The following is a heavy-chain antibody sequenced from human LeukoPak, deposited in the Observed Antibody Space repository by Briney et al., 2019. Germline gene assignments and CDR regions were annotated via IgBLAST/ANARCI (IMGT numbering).Heavy chain of an antibody. CDR2: IYYSGST. CDR3: ARTYCGGDCYSGYYYYMDV. J-gene: IGHJ6*03. D-gene: IGHD2-21*02. V-gene: IGHV4-59*08. CDR1: GGSISSYY. Sequence: SETLSLTCTVSGGSISSYYWSWIRQPPGKGLEWIGYIYYSGSTNYNPSLKSRVTISVDTSKNQFSLKLSSVTAADTAVHYCARTYCGGDCYSGYYYYMDVWGKGTTVTVSS.